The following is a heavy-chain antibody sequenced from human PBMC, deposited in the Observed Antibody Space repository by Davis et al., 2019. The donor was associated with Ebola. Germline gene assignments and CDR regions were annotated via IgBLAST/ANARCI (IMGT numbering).Heavy chain of an antibody. CDR2: IYYSGST. V-gene: IGHV4-59*08. CDR1: GGSISSYY. CDR3: ARLCLAVTAGCYYGMDV. J-gene: IGHJ6*02. Sequence: SETLSLTCTVSGGSISSYYWSWIRQPPGKGLEWIGYIYYSGSTYYNPSLKSRVTISVDTSKNQFSLKLSSVTAADTAVYYCARLCLAVTAGCYYGMDVWGQGTTVTVSS. D-gene: IGHD2-21*02.